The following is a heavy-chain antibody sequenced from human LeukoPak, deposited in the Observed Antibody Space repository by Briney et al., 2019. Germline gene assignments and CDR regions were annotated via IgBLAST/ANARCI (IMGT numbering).Heavy chain of an antibody. J-gene: IGHJ4*02. CDR2: INHSGRT. CDR3: ARGFTGRANCTNGECPFDY. Sequence: SETLSLTCAVYGGSFSGYYWSWIRHTPRQGLEWIGEINHSGRTNYNTSLKSRVIISVDTSNNQFSLKLSSMTAAATAVYYCARGFTGRANCTNGECPFDYWGQGTLVTVSS. CDR1: GGSFSGYY. V-gene: IGHV4-34*01. D-gene: IGHD2-8*01.